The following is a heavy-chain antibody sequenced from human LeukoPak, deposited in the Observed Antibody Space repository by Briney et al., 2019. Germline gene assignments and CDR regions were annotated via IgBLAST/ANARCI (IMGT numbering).Heavy chain of an antibody. J-gene: IGHJ4*02. CDR2: IKEDGSQK. D-gene: IGHD6-19*01. Sequence: GGSLRLSCAASGFTFSNAWMSWVRQAPGKGLEWVANIKEDGSQKYYVDSVKGRFTISRDNAKNSLYLQMNSLRAEDTAVYYCARDVLGAVAGNWGQGTLVTVSS. CDR3: ARDVLGAVAGN. CDR1: GFTFSNAW. V-gene: IGHV3-7*01.